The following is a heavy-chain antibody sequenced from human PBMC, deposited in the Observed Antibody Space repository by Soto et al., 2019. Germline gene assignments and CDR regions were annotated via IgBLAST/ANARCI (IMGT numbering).Heavy chain of an antibody. D-gene: IGHD1-26*01. CDR2: INPNSCGT. V-gene: IGHV1-2*04. J-gene: IGHJ4*02. CDR1: GYTFTGYY. Sequence: QVQLVQSGAEVKKPGASVKVSCKASGYTFTGYYMHWVRQAPGQGLEGMGWINPNSCGTNYAQKFQGWVTMTRATSISTAYVESSRRTSDDTAVYYFARDAGGDQAPMAYWGQVTLVTVSS. CDR3: ARDAGGDQAPMAY.